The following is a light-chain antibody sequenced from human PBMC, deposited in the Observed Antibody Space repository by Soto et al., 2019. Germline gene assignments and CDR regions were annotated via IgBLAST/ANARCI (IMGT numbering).Light chain of an antibody. CDR3: QQYGSSPQT. CDR1: QSVSSSY. V-gene: IGKV3-20*01. J-gene: IGKJ2*01. CDR2: GAS. Sequence: EIVLTQSPGTVSLSPGERATLSCRASQSVSSSYLAGYQQKPGQAPRLLIYGASSRATGIPDRFSGSGSGTDFTLTISRLEPEDFAVYYCQQYGSSPQTLGQGTKLEIK.